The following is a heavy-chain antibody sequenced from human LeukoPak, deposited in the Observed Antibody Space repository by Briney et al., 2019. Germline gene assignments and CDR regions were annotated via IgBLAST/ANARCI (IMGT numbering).Heavy chain of an antibody. CDR2: MNSNSGNT. Sequence: ASVKVSCKASGYTFTSYDINWVRQATGQGLEWMGWMNSNSGNTGYAQKFQGRVTMTRNTSISTAYMELSSLRSEDTAVYYCARVYGSGCYRIIDYWGQGTLVTVSS. J-gene: IGHJ4*02. D-gene: IGHD3-10*01. CDR3: ARVYGSGCYRIIDY. V-gene: IGHV1-8*01. CDR1: GYTFTSYD.